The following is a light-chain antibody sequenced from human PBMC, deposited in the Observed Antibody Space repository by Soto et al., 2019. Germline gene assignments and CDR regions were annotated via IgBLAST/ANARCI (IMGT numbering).Light chain of an antibody. CDR1: QSVSSN. Sequence: VLTQSPATLSLSTGERATLSCRASQSVSSNLAWYQQKPGQAPRLLIYGASTRATGIPARFSGSGSGTDFTLTISRLEPEDFAVYFCQQYSDLPMTFGQGTLLEIK. J-gene: IGKJ5*01. V-gene: IGKV3D-11*03. CDR2: GAS. CDR3: QQYSDLPMT.